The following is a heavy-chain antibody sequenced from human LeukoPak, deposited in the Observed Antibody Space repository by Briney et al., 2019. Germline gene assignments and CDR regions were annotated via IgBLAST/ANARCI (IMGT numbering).Heavy chain of an antibody. CDR2: ISGSGGST. CDR1: GFTFSSYA. V-gene: IGHV3-23*01. J-gene: IGHJ4*02. D-gene: IGHD3-22*01. Sequence: GGSLRLSCVASGFTFSSYAMSWVRQAPGKGLEWVSAISGSGGSTYYADSVKGRFTISRDNSKNTLYLQMNSLRAEDTAVYYCAKDRRTYYDSSGYHDYWGQGTLVTVSS. CDR3: AKDRRTYYDSSGYHDY.